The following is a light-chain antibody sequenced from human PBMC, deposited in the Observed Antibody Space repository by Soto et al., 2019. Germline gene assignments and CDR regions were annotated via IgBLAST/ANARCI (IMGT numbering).Light chain of an antibody. Sequence: QSVLTQPPSVSGARGQRVTISCTGSSSNIGAGYDVHWYQQRPGTAPKLLIFGNINRPSGVPDRFSGSKSGTSASLAITGLQAEDEGDYYCQSYGSTLSARYVFGTGTKVTVL. J-gene: IGLJ1*01. CDR1: SSNIGAGYD. CDR3: QSYGSTLSARYV. CDR2: GNI. V-gene: IGLV1-40*01.